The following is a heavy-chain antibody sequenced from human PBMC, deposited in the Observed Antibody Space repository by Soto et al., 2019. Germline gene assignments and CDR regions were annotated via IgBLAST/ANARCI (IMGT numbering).Heavy chain of an antibody. CDR1: GGSISSSNW. CDR3: ARALNFGELHNWFDP. V-gene: IGHV4-4*02. Sequence: QVQLQESGPGLVKPSGTLSLTCAVSGGSISSSNWWSWVRQPPGKGLEWIGEIYPSGSPNYNPSLKSRVTISVDKSKNRFAQRLSSVTAADTAVYYCARALNFGELHNWFDPWGQGTLVTVSS. D-gene: IGHD3-10*01. J-gene: IGHJ5*02. CDR2: IYPSGSP.